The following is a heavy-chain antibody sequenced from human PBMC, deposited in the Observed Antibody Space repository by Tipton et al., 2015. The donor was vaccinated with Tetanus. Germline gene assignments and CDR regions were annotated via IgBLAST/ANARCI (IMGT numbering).Heavy chain of an antibody. J-gene: IGHJ4*02. V-gene: IGHV3-11*01. CDR2: LNPSGTST. Sequence: GSLRLSCTASGFTFSDFYMGWIRQAPGKGLEWVSYLNPSGTSTYYADSVKGRFTISRDNTKNSLFLQMNNLGAEDTAVYYCAKDHLAPGLYFDSWGQGTLVIVSS. CDR1: GFTFSDFY. CDR3: AKDHLAPGLYFDS. D-gene: IGHD3-10*01.